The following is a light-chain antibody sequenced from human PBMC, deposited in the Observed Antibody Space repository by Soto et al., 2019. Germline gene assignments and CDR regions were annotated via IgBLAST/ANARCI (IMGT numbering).Light chain of an antibody. CDR1: SSNIGAGYD. J-gene: IGLJ2*01. CDR2: SNN. CDR3: QSYDSRLSVYVV. Sequence: QSVLTQAPSVSGAPGQRVTISCTGSSSNIGAGYDVHWYQQLPGTAPKLLIYSNNNRPSGVPDRFSGSKSGTSASLAITGLQAGDEADYYCQSYDSRLSVYVVFGGGTKLTVL. V-gene: IGLV1-40*01.